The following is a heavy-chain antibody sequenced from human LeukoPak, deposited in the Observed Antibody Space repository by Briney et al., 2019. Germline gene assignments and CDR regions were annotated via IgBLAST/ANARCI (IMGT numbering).Heavy chain of an antibody. D-gene: IGHD3-3*01. CDR1: GGTFSSYA. Sequence: SVKVSCKASGGTFSSYAISWVRQAPGQGLEWMGGIIPILGTANYAQKFQGRVTITTDESTSTAYMELSSLRSEDTAVYYCARSARFLEWLFAYWGQGTLVTVSS. V-gene: IGHV1-69*05. J-gene: IGHJ4*02. CDR3: ARSARFLEWLFAY. CDR2: IIPILGTA.